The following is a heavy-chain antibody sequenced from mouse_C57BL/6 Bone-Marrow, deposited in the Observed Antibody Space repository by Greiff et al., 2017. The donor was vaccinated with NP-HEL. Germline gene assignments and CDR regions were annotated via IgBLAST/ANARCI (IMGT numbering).Heavy chain of an antibody. Sequence: EVKLVESGPELVKPGASVKIPCKASGYTFTDYNMDWVKQSHGKSLEWIGDINPNNGGTIYNQKFKGKATLTVDKSSSTAYMELRSLTSEDTAVYYCARLSIYYYGSSYVGGAMDYWGQGTSVTVSS. CDR3: ARLSIYYYGSSYVGGAMDY. CDR1: GYTFTDYN. V-gene: IGHV1-18*01. D-gene: IGHD1-1*01. J-gene: IGHJ4*01. CDR2: INPNNGGT.